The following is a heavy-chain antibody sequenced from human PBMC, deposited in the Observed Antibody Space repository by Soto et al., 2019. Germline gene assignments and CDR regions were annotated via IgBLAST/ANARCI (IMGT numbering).Heavy chain of an antibody. CDR2: IIPVSGAA. CDR1: GGTFGSYA. V-gene: IGHV1-69*06. D-gene: IGHD2-2*01. CDR3: ATALGCRSTSCTLDY. J-gene: IGHJ4*02. Sequence: QVQLVQSGAEVKKPGSSVKVSCKASGGTFGSYAFSWVRQAPGQGLEWMGGIIPVSGAAHYAQKFQGRVTMTADKSTSTAYMELSSPSSQNTAVYYCATALGCRSTSCTLDYWGQGTRVIVSS.